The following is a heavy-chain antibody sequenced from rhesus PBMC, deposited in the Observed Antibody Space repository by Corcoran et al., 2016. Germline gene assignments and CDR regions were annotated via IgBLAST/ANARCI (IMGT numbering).Heavy chain of an antibody. CDR2: ISGSSGST. Sequence: QVQLQESGPGLVKPSETLSLTCAVSGGSVSSSNWWSWIRQPPGKGLEWIGYISGSSGSTYYNPSLKSRVTISTDTSKNQFSLKLSSVTAADTAVYYCARDAVPFDYWGQGVLVTVSS. CDR1: GGSVSSSNW. CDR3: ARDAVPFDY. V-gene: IGHV4-65*01. J-gene: IGHJ4*01. D-gene: IGHD6-13*01.